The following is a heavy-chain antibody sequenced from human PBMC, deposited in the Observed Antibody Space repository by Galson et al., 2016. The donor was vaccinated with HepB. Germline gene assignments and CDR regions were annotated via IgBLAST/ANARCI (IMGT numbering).Heavy chain of an antibody. CDR1: GFTFSDSA. CDR2: IRSKANTYAT. V-gene: IGHV3-73*01. J-gene: IGHJ4*02. CDR3: TRRRASDGKGDTIDN. Sequence: SLRLSCAASGFTFSDSAMHWVRQASVNGLEWVGRIRSKANTYATAYAASVKGRFSIPRDDSKNTAYLQMDSLKTEDTAVYYCTRRRASDGKGDTIDNWGQGTLVTVSS. D-gene: IGHD1-26*01.